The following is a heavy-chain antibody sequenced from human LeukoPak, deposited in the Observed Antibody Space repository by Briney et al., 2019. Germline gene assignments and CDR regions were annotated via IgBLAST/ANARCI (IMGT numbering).Heavy chain of an antibody. Sequence: GGSLRLSCAASGLSVSHNYMTWVCQAPGKGLQWVSMIRSDTGTDYADSEKGRFTISRDSSNNTLFLQMNSLRAEDTAVYYCAKVGYCGGDCYPEPLPDYWGQGTLVTVSS. CDR3: AKVGYCGGDCYPEPLPDY. J-gene: IGHJ4*02. D-gene: IGHD2-21*02. V-gene: IGHV3-66*01. CDR2: IRSDTGT. CDR1: GLSVSHNY.